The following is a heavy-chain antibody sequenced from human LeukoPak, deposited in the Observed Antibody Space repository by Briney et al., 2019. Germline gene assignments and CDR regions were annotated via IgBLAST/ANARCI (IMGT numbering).Heavy chain of an antibody. Sequence: EPSVKLSCTASGGTFSNYAISWVRQAPRQGLEWMGGIIPIFDTADNAQKFQGRLTITADESTSRAYMELSSLRAEDTAVYYCARDLLGSATSYSSGAWDYWGKGTLVTASS. CDR1: GGTFSNYA. CDR3: ARDLLGSATSYSSGAWDY. V-gene: IGHV1-69*13. CDR2: IIPIFDTA. J-gene: IGHJ4*02. D-gene: IGHD3-9*01.